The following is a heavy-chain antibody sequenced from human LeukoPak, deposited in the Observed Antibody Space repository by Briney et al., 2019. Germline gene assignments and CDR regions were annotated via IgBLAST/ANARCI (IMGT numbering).Heavy chain of an antibody. Sequence: SETLSLTCAVYGGSFSGYYWSWIRQPPGKGLEWFGEINHSGSTNYNPSLKSRVTISVDTSKNQFSLKLSSVTAADTAVYYCARAREDIVVVPAAMRIYYYYYMDVWGKGTTVTVSS. CDR3: ARAREDIVVVPAAMRIYYYYYMDV. D-gene: IGHD2-2*01. V-gene: IGHV4-34*01. CDR2: INHSGST. J-gene: IGHJ6*03. CDR1: GGSFSGYY.